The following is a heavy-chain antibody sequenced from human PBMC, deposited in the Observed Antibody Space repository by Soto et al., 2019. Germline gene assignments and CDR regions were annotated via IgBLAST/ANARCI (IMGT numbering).Heavy chain of an antibody. J-gene: IGHJ5*02. V-gene: IGHV4-31*03. CDR2: IYYSGST. CDR3: ARDNRLLWFGESQPLSFAP. Sequence: PSETLSLTCTVSGGSISSGGYYWSWIRQHPGKGLEWIGYIYYSGSTYYNPSLKSRVTISVDTSKNQFSLKLSSVTAADTAVYYCARDNRLLWFGESQPLSFAPRGQGTSVTVSS. D-gene: IGHD3-10*01. CDR1: GGSISSGGYY.